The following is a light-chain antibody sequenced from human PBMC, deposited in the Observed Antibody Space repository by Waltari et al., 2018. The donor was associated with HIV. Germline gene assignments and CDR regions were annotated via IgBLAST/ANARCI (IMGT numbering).Light chain of an antibody. Sequence: QSALTQPPSVSGSPGQSVTISCTETSSDVSRYDRVSWYQQSPGTAPKLMIYEVSNRPSGVPDRFSASKSGNTASLTISGLQPEDEADYYCSSYTTSSTWVFGGGTKVTVL. CDR1: SSDVSRYDR. V-gene: IGLV2-18*02. J-gene: IGLJ2*01. CDR2: EVS. CDR3: SSYTTSSTWV.